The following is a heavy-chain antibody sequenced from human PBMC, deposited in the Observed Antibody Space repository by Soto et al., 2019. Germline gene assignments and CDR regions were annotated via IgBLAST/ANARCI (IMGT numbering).Heavy chain of an antibody. J-gene: IGHJ5*02. D-gene: IGHD3-16*01. V-gene: IGHV4-39*01. CDR2: VYFSVNT. Sequence: SETLSPTCTVSGGSIRSTGYYWGWIRQPPVKGLEWIGSVYFSVNTYYNPSLKSRLTISVYTSKNQFSLKLSSVTAADTAVYYCARHGGSKPPLLKTHINWFDPWGQGTLVLVSS. CDR3: ARHGGSKPPLLKTHINWFDP. CDR1: GGSIRSTGYY.